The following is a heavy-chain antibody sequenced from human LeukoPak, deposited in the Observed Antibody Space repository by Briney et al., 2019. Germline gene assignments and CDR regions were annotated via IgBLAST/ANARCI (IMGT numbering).Heavy chain of an antibody. Sequence: VASVKVSCKVSGYTLTELSMHWVRQAPGKGLEWMGVFDPEDGETIYAQKFQGRVTMTEDTSTDTAYMELSSLRSEDTAVYYCATAPPINYYDSSGYFGAFDIWGQGTMVTVSS. J-gene: IGHJ3*02. D-gene: IGHD3-22*01. CDR2: FDPEDGET. CDR1: GYTLTELS. CDR3: ATAPPINYYDSSGYFGAFDI. V-gene: IGHV1-24*01.